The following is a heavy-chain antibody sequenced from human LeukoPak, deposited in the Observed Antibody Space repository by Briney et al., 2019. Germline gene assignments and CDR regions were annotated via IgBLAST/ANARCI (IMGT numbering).Heavy chain of an antibody. V-gene: IGHV3-43*02. Sequence: GGSLRLSCAASGFTFDDYAMHWVRQAPGKGLEWVSLISGDGGSTYCADSVKGRFTISRDNSKNTLYLQMNSLRVEDTAVYYCAKDLFLRLSYYFDYWGQGTLVTVSS. J-gene: IGHJ4*02. CDR3: AKDLFLRLSYYFDY. CDR2: ISGDGGST. CDR1: GFTFDDYA. D-gene: IGHD3-3*01.